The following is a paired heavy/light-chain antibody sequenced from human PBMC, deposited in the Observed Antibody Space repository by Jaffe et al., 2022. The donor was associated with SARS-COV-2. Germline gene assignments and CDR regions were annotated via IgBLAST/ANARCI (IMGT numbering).Light chain of an antibody. Sequence: EIVLTQSPATLSLSPGERATLSCRASQSVSSYLAWYQQKPGQAPRLLIYDASNRATGIPARFSGSGSGTDFTLTISSLEPEDFAVYYCQQRSNWQWTFGQGTKVEIK. CDR2: DAS. CDR3: QQRSNWQWT. V-gene: IGKV3-11*01. J-gene: IGKJ1*01. CDR1: QSVSSY.
Heavy chain of an antibody. D-gene: IGHD6-13*01. J-gene: IGHJ4*02. CDR1: GFTFSSYE. Sequence: EVQLVESGGGLVQPGGSLRLSCAASGFTFSSYEMNWVRQAPGKGLEWVSYISSSGSTIYYADSVKGRFTISRDNAKNSLYLQMNSLRAEDTAVYYCASGSPPGYSSSWYSKQPTYYFDYWGQGTLVTVSS. V-gene: IGHV3-48*03. CDR3: ASGSPPGYSSSWYSKQPTYYFDY. CDR2: ISSSGSTI.